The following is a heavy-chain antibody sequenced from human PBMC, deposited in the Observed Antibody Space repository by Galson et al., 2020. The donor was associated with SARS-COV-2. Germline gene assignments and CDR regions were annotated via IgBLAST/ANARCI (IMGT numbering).Heavy chain of an antibody. Sequence: PGGSLRLSCAASGFTFSSYGMHWVRQAPGKGLEWVAVIWYDGSNKYYADSVKGRFTISRDNSKNTLYLQMNSLRAEDTAVYYCARDLKWEPPWYYGMDVWGQGTTVTVSS. CDR2: IWYDGSNK. CDR3: ARDLKWEPPWYYGMDV. V-gene: IGHV3-33*01. D-gene: IGHD1-26*01. J-gene: IGHJ6*02. CDR1: GFTFSSYG.